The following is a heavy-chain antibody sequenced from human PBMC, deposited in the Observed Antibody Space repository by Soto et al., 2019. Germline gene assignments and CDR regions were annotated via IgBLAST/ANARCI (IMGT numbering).Heavy chain of an antibody. CDR2: INAGNGNT. CDR3: ARGGLYDSSGYSGVYIDY. D-gene: IGHD3-22*01. V-gene: IGHV1-3*01. Sequence: GASVKVSFKASGYTFTSYAMHWVRQAPGQRLEWMGWINAGNGNTKYSQKFQGRVTITADKSTSTAYMELSSLRSEDTAVYYCARGGLYDSSGYSGVYIDYWGQGTLVTVSS. CDR1: GYTFTSYA. J-gene: IGHJ4*02.